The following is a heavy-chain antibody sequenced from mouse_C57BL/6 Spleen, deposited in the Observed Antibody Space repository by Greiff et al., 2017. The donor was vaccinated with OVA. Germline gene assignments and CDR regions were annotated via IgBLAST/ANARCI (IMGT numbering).Heavy chain of an antibody. D-gene: IGHD2-5*01. Sequence: EVMLVESGGGLVKPGGSLKLSCAASGFTFSDCGMHWVRQAPEKGLEWVAYISSGSSTIYYADTVKGRFTISRDNAKNTLFLQMTSLRSVDTAMYYCATVEDYSNYFDYWGQGTTLTVSS. V-gene: IGHV5-17*01. CDR2: ISSGSSTI. CDR1: GFTFSDCG. J-gene: IGHJ2*01. CDR3: ATVEDYSNYFDY.